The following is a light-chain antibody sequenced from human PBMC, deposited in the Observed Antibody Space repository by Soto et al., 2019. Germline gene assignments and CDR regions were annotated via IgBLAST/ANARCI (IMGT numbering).Light chain of an antibody. CDR1: SSDVGGYNY. Sequence: QSALTQPASVSGSPGQSITISCTGTSSDVGGYNYVSWYQHHPGKAPKLIIYDVTNRPSGVSNPFSGSNSCNTASLTISGLQPEDEADYYCSSYTTSNTRQIVFGTGTKVTVL. J-gene: IGLJ1*01. V-gene: IGLV2-14*03. CDR3: SSYTTSNTRQIV. CDR2: DVT.